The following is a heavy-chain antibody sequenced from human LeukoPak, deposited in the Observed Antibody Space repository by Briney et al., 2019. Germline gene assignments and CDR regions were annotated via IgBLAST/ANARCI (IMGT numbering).Heavy chain of an antibody. J-gene: IGHJ4*02. D-gene: IGHD5-12*01. CDR2: ISGSGADT. Sequence: PGGTLRLSCAASGFTFSDYGMSWVRQAPGKGLEWVSAISGSGADTYYADTVKGRFTISRDNSKNTLYLQMNSLRAEDTAVYYCARDPRHSGYDWGLFDYWGQGTLVTVSS. CDR1: GFTFSDYG. V-gene: IGHV3-23*01. CDR3: ARDPRHSGYDWGLFDY.